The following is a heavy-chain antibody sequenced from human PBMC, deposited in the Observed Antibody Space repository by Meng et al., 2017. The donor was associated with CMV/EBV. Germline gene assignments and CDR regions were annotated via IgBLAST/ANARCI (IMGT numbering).Heavy chain of an antibody. Sequence: GESLKISCAASGFTFSSYAMSWVRQAPGKGLEWVSVIYSGGSSTYYADSVKGRFTISRDNSKNTLYLQMNSLRAEDTAVYYCAKERKAYYDILTADYGMDVWGQGTTVTVSS. D-gene: IGHD3-9*01. CDR3: AKERKAYYDILTADYGMDV. J-gene: IGHJ6*02. V-gene: IGHV3-23*03. CDR1: GFTFSSYA. CDR2: IYSGGSST.